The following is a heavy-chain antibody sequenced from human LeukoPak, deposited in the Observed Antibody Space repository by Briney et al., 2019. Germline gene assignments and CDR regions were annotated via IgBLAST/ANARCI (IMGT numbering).Heavy chain of an antibody. CDR3: AGPGYSSSWPFDY. D-gene: IGHD6-13*01. Sequence: SETLSLTCTVSGGSISSYYWSWIRQPPGEGLEWIGYIYYSGSTNYNPSLKSRVTISVDTSKNQFSLKLSSVTAADTAVYYCAGPGYSSSWPFDYWGQGILVTVSS. CDR1: GGSISSYY. J-gene: IGHJ4*02. CDR2: IYYSGST. V-gene: IGHV4-59*08.